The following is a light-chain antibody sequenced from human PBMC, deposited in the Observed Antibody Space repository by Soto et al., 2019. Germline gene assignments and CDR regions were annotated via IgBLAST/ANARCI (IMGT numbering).Light chain of an antibody. J-gene: IGKJ3*01. CDR3: QQYNSYFFT. Sequence: DIQMTQSPSTLSASVGDRVNITCRASQSINSWLDWYQQKPGKAPKLLIYRASDLQTGVPSRFSGSGSGTEFTLTISSLQTDDFATYYCQQYNSYFFTFGPGTKVHVK. CDR1: QSINSW. V-gene: IGKV1-5*03. CDR2: RAS.